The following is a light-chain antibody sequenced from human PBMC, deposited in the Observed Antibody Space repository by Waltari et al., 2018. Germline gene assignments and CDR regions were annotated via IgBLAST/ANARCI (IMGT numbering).Light chain of an antibody. CDR2: DTS. CDR1: ESVYKY. CDR3: QQGSILPLT. J-gene: IGKJ4*01. V-gene: IGKV3-11*01. Sequence: EVVLTQSPVTLSLSAGQRASLSCSASESVYKYLTWYQQRPDQPPRLLIYDTSNRAAGVPGRFSGSGYGTDFTLTITSLEAEDFAVYFCQQGSILPLTFGGGTRVEIK.